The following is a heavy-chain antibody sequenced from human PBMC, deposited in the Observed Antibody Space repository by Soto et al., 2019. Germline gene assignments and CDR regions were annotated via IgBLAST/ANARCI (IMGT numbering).Heavy chain of an antibody. J-gene: IGHJ4*02. CDR1: GYRFCSSW. CDR3: TKRATIPFDS. CDR2: VYTSDSDV. D-gene: IGHD3-10*01. V-gene: IGHV5-51*01. Sequence: GESLKIYCQGPGYRFCSSWIGRERQKPGKGLEWLGNVYTSDSDVRYSPDFEGKVTISADNSINTAYLQLLNLKGSDTALYYCTKRATIPFDSLGPATPVTVSS.